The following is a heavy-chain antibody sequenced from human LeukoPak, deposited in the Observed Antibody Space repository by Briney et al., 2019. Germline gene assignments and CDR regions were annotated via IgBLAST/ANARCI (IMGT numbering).Heavy chain of an antibody. Sequence: SETLSLTCAVYGGSFSGYYWSWIRQPPGKGLEWIGEINHSGRTNYNPSLKSRVTISVDTSKNQFSLKLSSVTAADTAVYYCARAVAGYYYYYYGMDVWGQGTTVTVSS. CDR1: GGSFSGYY. V-gene: IGHV4-34*01. CDR3: ARAVAGYYYYYYGMDV. J-gene: IGHJ6*02. CDR2: INHSGRT. D-gene: IGHD6-19*01.